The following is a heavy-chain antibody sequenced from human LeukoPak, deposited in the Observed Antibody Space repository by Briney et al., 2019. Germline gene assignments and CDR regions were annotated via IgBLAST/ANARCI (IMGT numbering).Heavy chain of an antibody. V-gene: IGHV3-48*01. CDR1: AITFSCYS. D-gene: IGHD5-12*01. CDR3: AKNSGHDFYRYYYMDV. Sequence: GGSLRLCWAGSAITFSCYSKSWVHKASGKGLDGDVYISSSSSTIYYADSVKGRFTISRDNAKNSLYLQMNSLRAEDTAVYYCAKNSGHDFYRYYYMDVWGKGTTVTVSS. J-gene: IGHJ6*03. CDR2: ISSSSSTI.